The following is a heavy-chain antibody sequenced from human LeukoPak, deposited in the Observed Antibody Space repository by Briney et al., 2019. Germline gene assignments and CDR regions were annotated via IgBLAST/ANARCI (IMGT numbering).Heavy chain of an antibody. CDR3: ARDPSYSENLDY. D-gene: IGHD1-26*01. V-gene: IGHV3-23*01. J-gene: IGHJ4*02. Sequence: GGSLRLSCAASGFTVSSNCMSWVRQAPGKGLEWVSAISGSGGSTYYADSVKGRFTISRDNAKNTLYLQMNSLRAEDTAVYYCARDPSYSENLDYWGQGTLVTVSS. CDR1: GFTVSSNC. CDR2: ISGSGGST.